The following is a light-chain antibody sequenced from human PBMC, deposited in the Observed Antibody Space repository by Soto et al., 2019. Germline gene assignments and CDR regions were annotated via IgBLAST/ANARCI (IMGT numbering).Light chain of an antibody. CDR3: LLSYSGTSWV. V-gene: IGLV7-46*01. Sequence: QTVVTQEPSLTVSPGGTVTLTCGSTTGAVTSSHYPYWFQQKPGQAPRTLIYDTSNKHSWTPARSSGSLLGGKAALTLAGAQTDDEADYYCLLSYSGTSWVFGGGTKLTVL. CDR1: TGAVTSSHY. CDR2: DTS. J-gene: IGLJ3*02.